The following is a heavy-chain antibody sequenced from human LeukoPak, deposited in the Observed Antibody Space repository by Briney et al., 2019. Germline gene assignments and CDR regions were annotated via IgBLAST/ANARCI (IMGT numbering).Heavy chain of an antibody. CDR2: VNPDGDVA. CDR1: GYTFNSYG. J-gene: IGHJ3*02. V-gene: IGHV1-2*02. D-gene: IGHD6-13*01. CDR3: ARKGQIAAAGIGAFDI. Sequence: ASVKVSCEASGYTFNSYGISWVRQAPGQGLEWMGWVNPDGDVAKSAQKFQGRVTMTTDKSINTVFMELSGLTPDDTALYYCARKGQIAAAGIGAFDIWGQGTMVTVSS.